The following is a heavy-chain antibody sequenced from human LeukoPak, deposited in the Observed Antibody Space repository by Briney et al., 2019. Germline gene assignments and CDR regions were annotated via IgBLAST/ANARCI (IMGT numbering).Heavy chain of an antibody. J-gene: IGHJ5*02. V-gene: IGHV4-39*01. CDR3: ARAYSSSWYFNWFDP. CDR1: GGSISSRSYY. D-gene: IGHD6-13*01. Sequence: SETPSLTCTVSGGSISSRSYYWGWIRQPPGKGLEWIGIIYYSGSTYSSPSLRSRVTISVDTSKNQFSLKLSSVTAADTAVYFCARAYSSSWYFNWFDPWGQGTQVTVSS. CDR2: IYYSGST.